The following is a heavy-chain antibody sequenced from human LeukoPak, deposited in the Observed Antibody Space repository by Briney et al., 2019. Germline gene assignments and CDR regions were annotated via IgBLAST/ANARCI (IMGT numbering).Heavy chain of an antibody. CDR3: ARESVDYDIMTGYTFRDEAFDI. J-gene: IGHJ3*02. CDR2: IIPILATT. Sequence: SVKVSCKASGYTFANYTINWVRQAPGQGLEWMGRIIPILATTNHAQKFQDRVTLTADKSTSTAYMELSSLRSEDTAVYFCARESVDYDIMTGYTFRDEAFDIWGQGTLVTVSS. V-gene: IGHV1-69*08. CDR1: GYTFANYT. D-gene: IGHD3-9*01.